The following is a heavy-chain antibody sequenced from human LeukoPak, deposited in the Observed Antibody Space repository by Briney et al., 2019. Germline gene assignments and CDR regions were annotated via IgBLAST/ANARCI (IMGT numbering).Heavy chain of an antibody. CDR2: INPNGGGT. Sequence: ASVKVSCKTSGYTFTGYYMHWVRQAPGQGLEWMGWINPNGGGTNYAEKFQGRVTMTRDTSISTAYMELSRLKSDDTAVYYCARDSSTSWGYWGQGTVVTVSS. J-gene: IGHJ4*02. V-gene: IGHV1-2*02. CDR1: GYTFTGYY. D-gene: IGHD2-2*01. CDR3: ARDSSTSWGY.